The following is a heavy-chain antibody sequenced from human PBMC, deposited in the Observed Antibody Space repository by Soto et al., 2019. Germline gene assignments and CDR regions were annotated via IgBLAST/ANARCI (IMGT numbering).Heavy chain of an antibody. J-gene: IGHJ6*02. CDR2: ISAYNGNT. D-gene: IGHD1-26*01. CDR3: ASLLRGYGMDV. V-gene: IGHV1-18*01. Sequence: SVKVSCKASCYTFTSYGISWVRQAPGQGLEWMGWISAYNGNTNYAQKLQGRVTMTTDTSTTTAYMELRSLRSDDTAVYYCASLLRGYGMDVWGQGTKVTVYS. CDR1: CYTFTSYG.